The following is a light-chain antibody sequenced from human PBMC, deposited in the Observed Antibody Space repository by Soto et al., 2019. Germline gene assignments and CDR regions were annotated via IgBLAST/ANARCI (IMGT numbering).Light chain of an antibody. CDR3: SSYTRSSTV. CDR2: EVS. V-gene: IGLV2-14*01. J-gene: IGLJ1*01. Sequence: QSALTQPASVSGSPGQSITISCTGTSSDVGGYNYVSWYQQHPGKSPKLMIYEVSTRPSVVSNRFSGSKSGNTASLTISGLQDEDESDYYCSSYTRSSTVFGTGTKLTVL. CDR1: SSDVGGYNY.